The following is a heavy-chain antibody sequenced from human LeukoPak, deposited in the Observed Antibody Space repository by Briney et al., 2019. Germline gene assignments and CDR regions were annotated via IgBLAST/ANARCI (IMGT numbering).Heavy chain of an antibody. CDR1: GFTFSSSV. V-gene: IGHV3-23*01. J-gene: IGHJ6*04. D-gene: IGHD3-16*01. Sequence: GGSLRLSCAASGFTFSSSVMSWVRQAPGKGLEWVSAISSSGGNTDNADSLKGRFTISRDNSKDTLYLQMNSLRVEDTAVYYCARRTSGAKDVWGKGTTVTVSP. CDR3: ARRTSGAKDV. CDR2: ISSSGGNT.